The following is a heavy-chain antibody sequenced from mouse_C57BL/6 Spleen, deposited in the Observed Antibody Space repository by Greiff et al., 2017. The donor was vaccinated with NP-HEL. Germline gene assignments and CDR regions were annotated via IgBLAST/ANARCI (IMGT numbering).Heavy chain of an antibody. Sequence: EVMLVESEGGLVQPGSSMKLSCTASGFTFSDYYMAWVRQVPEKGLEWVANINYDGSSTYYLDSLKSRFIISRDNAKSILYLQMSSLKSEDTATYYCARDNYGDYWGQGTTLTVSS. CDR2: INYDGSST. J-gene: IGHJ2*01. V-gene: IGHV5-16*01. CDR3: ARDNYGDY. CDR1: GFTFSDYY. D-gene: IGHD1-1*01.